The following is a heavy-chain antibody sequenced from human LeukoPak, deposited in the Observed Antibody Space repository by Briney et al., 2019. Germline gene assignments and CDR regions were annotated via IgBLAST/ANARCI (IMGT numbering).Heavy chain of an antibody. Sequence: SETLSLTCTVSGGSISRNYWSWIRQAPGKGLEWIGYIHYSGRANYNPSLKSRVTMSADTSKNQFSLKVSSVTATDTAVYYCASYLTIGGNSYGFDYWGQGALVTVSS. CDR1: GGSISRNY. CDR2: IHYSGRA. D-gene: IGHD5-18*01. V-gene: IGHV4-59*08. J-gene: IGHJ4*02. CDR3: ASYLTIGGNSYGFDY.